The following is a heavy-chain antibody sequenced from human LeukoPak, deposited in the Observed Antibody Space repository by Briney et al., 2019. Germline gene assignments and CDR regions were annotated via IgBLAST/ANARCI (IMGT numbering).Heavy chain of an antibody. CDR3: ARDAPAGEKPEYFFDY. J-gene: IGHJ4*02. Sequence: GRSLRLSCAASGFTFSSHAMHWVRQAPGKGLEWVAVISYDGSNKYYADSVKGRFTISRDNAKNSVYLQMNGLRAEDTAVYYCARDAPAGEKPEYFFDYWGQGTLVTVSS. CDR1: GFTFSSHA. CDR2: ISYDGSNK. V-gene: IGHV3-30-3*01.